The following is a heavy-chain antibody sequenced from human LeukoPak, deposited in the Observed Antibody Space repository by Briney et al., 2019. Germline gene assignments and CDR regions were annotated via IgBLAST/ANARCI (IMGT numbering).Heavy chain of an antibody. V-gene: IGHV3-49*04. J-gene: IGHJ4*02. Sequence: GVLRLSCTASGFTFGDYAMSWVRQAPGKGLEWVGFIRSKAYGGTTEYAASVKGRFTISRDDSKSIAYLQMNSLKTEDTAVYYCTRAGGVFDYWGQGTLVTVSS. CDR3: TRAGGVFDY. CDR1: GFTFGDYA. CDR2: IRSKAYGGTT. D-gene: IGHD3-16*01.